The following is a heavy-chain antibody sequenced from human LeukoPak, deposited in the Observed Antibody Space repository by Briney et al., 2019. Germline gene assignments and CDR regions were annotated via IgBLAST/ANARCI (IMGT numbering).Heavy chain of an antibody. CDR1: GFSLSTSGVG. Sequence: SGPTLVNSTQTLTLTCTFSGFSLSTSGVGVGWIRQPPGKALEWLALIYWNDDNRYSPSLKSRLTITKDTSKNQVVLTMTNMDPVDTATYYCARYDDYRFLYYFHYWGRGILVTVSS. CDR2: IYWNDDN. J-gene: IGHJ4*02. V-gene: IGHV2-5*01. D-gene: IGHD4-11*01. CDR3: ARYDDYRFLYYFHY.